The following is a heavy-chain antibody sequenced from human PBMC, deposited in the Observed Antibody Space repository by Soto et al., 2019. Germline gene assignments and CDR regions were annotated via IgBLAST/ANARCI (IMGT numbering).Heavy chain of an antibody. Sequence: SQTLSLTCAISGDSVSSNSSAWNWIRQSPSRGLEWLGRTYCRSKWYNDYAVSVKSRITINPDTSKNQFSLQLNSVTPEDTAVYYCARDPYYYDSSGYPQSRYYYYGMDVWGQGTTVTVSS. D-gene: IGHD3-22*01. CDR3: ARDPYYYDSSGYPQSRYYYYGMDV. CDR1: GDSVSSNSSA. J-gene: IGHJ6*02. CDR2: TYCRSKWYN. V-gene: IGHV6-1*01.